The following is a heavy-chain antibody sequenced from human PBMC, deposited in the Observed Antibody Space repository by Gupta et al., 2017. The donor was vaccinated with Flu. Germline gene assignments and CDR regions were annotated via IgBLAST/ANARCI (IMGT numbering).Heavy chain of an antibody. CDR2: INGSNSYI. Sequence: EVQLVESGGGLVKPGGPLRLSCAASGFTFSDYSLNWVRPAPGKGLEWVSAINGSNSYIYYADSVKGRFTISRDNAKNSLYLQMNSLRAEDTAVYYCARERAVGNANQYNWFDPWGQGTLVTVSS. V-gene: IGHV3-21*01. D-gene: IGHD6-13*01. J-gene: IGHJ5*02. CDR1: GFTFSDYS. CDR3: ARERAVGNANQYNWFDP.